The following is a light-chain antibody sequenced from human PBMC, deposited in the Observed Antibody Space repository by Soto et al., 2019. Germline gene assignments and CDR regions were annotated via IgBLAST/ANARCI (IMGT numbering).Light chain of an antibody. J-gene: IGLJ3*02. CDR3: SSSAGSNNFM. V-gene: IGLV2-8*01. CDR1: SSDVGGYNY. CDR2: EVS. Sequence: QSALTQPPSASGSPGQSVTISCTGTSSDVGGYNYVSWYQQHPGKAPKLMIYEVSKRPSGVPDRFSGSKSDNTASLTVSGLQAEDEADYYCSSSAGSNNFMFGGGTKLTVL.